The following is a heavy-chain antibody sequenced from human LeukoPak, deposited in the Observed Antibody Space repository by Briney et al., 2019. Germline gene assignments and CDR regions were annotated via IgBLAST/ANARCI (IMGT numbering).Heavy chain of an antibody. V-gene: IGHV3-23*01. CDR3: AKDRRGGSYYAATLDI. CDR2: ISDSGDIT. Sequence: PGGSLRLSCGTPGFTFRSYAMSWVRQAPGKVLEWVSGISDSGDITYYADSVKGRFTTSRDNSKNTLYVQMNSLRVEDTAVYYCAKDRRGGSYYAATLDIWGQGTMVTVSS. CDR1: GFTFRSYA. J-gene: IGHJ3*02. D-gene: IGHD1-26*01.